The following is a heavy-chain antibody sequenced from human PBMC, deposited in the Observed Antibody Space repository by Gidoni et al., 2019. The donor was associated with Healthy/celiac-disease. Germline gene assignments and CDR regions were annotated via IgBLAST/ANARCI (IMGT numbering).Heavy chain of an antibody. Sequence: EVQLVESGGGLLKPGGSLRLSCAASGFTFSSYSMNWVRQAPGKGLEWVSSISSSSSYIYYADSVKGRFTISRDNAKNSLYLQMNSLRAEDTAVYYCARDITYDSSGYFMVGDAFDIWGQGTMVTVSS. J-gene: IGHJ3*02. D-gene: IGHD3-22*01. CDR2: ISSSSSYI. CDR3: ARDITYDSSGYFMVGDAFDI. CDR1: GFTFSSYS. V-gene: IGHV3-21*01.